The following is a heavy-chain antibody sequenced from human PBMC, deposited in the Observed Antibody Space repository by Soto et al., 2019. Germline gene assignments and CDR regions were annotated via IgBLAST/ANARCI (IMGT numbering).Heavy chain of an antibody. CDR3: ARESSGFGDSGAFDI. CDR2: ISYDGSNK. V-gene: IGHV3-30-3*01. CDR1: GFTFSTYA. J-gene: IGHJ3*02. D-gene: IGHD3-10*01. Sequence: QVQLVESGGGVVQPGRSLRLSCAASGFTFSTYAIHWVRQAPGKGMEWVAVISYDGSNKYYGDSVKGRFTISRDNSKNTLYLQMNSLRAEDTAVYYCARESSGFGDSGAFDIWGQGTMVTVSS.